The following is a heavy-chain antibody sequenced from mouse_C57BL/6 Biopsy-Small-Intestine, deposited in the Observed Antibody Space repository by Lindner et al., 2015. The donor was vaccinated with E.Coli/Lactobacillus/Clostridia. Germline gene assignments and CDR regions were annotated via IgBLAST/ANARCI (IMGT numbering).Heavy chain of an antibody. J-gene: IGHJ1*03. CDR3: ARGLSSISSLGDYYMTV. CDR2: INPISGGT. D-gene: IGHD2-13*01. CDR1: AYTFTDYY. V-gene: IGHV1-84*02. Sequence: SVKVSCKASAYTFTDYYIHWVRQAPGQGLEWMGWINPISGGTTYAQRFQGRVTMTRDTSISTAYMELRSLRSDDTAIYYCARGLSSISSLGDYYMTVWGKGTTVTVSS.